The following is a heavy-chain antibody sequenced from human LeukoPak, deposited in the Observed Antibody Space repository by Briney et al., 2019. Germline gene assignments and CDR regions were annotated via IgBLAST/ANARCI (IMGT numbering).Heavy chain of an antibody. CDR1: DGSISSSSYY. CDR2: IYYSGST. CDR3: ARYGDYLYYYGMDV. V-gene: IGHV4-39*01. D-gene: IGHD4-17*01. J-gene: IGHJ6*02. Sequence: SETLSLTCTVSDGSISSSSYYWGWIRQPPGKGLEWIGSIYYSGSTYYNPSLKSRVTISVDTSKNQFSLKLSSVTAADTAVYYCARYGDYLYYYGMDVWGQGTTVTVSS.